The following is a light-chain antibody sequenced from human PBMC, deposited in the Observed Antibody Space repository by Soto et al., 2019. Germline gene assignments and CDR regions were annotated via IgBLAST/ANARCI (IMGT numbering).Light chain of an antibody. CDR1: SSDIGAYNY. J-gene: IGLJ2*01. V-gene: IGLV2-14*03. CDR3: ISFTSSNTGV. CDR2: DVT. Sequence: QSALAQPASVSGSPGQSITISCTGTSSDIGAYNYVSWYQQHPGKAPRLIIYDVTNRPSGVSDGFSGSKSGNTASLTISALQAEDEADYYCISFTSSNTGVFGGGTKLTVL.